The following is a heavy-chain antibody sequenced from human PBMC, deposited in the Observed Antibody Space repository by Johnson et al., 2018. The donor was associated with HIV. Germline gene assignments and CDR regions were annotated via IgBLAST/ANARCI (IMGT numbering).Heavy chain of an antibody. Sequence: VQLVESGGVVVQPGGSLRLSCVASGFTFDDYGMSWVRQAPGKGLEWVSGINWNGGRTCYADSVQGRVTISRDNARNSLSLQMNSLRVEDTALYYCARDRRDYCDSSGYPDYDAFDIWGQGTMVTVSS. CDR1: GFTFDDYG. V-gene: IGHV3-20*04. CDR2: INWNGGRT. CDR3: ARDRRDYCDSSGYPDYDAFDI. J-gene: IGHJ3*02. D-gene: IGHD3-22*01.